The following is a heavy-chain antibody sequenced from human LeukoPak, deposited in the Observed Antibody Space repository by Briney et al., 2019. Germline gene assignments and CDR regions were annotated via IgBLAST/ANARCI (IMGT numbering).Heavy chain of an antibody. J-gene: IGHJ1*01. D-gene: IGHD3-9*01. CDR2: ISGDGSTT. V-gene: IGHV3-74*01. Sequence: PGGSLRLSCAASGFTFSDYWMHWVRHAPDEGLLWVSRISGDGSTTNYADSVEGRFTISRDSAKSTLYLHMDSLRAEGTAIYYCARGDTRYKNFPHWGQGTLVTVSS. CDR1: GFTFSDYW. CDR3: ARGDTRYKNFPH.